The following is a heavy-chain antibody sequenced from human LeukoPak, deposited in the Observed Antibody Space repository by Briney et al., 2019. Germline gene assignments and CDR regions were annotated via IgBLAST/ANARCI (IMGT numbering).Heavy chain of an antibody. D-gene: IGHD1-7*01. Sequence: PSQTLSLTCTVSGGSISSGGYYWSWIRQPPGKGLEWIGYIYHSASTYYNPSLKSRLTISVDRSKNQFSLKLSSVTAADTAVYYCARGTSNNWNYVEDAFDIWGQGTMVTVSS. J-gene: IGHJ3*02. CDR1: GGSISSGGYY. CDR2: IYHSAST. CDR3: ARGTSNNWNYVEDAFDI. V-gene: IGHV4-30-2*01.